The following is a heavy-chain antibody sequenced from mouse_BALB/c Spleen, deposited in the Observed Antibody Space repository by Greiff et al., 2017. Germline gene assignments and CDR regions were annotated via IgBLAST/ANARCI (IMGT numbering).Heavy chain of an antibody. CDR2: INPSSGYT. V-gene: IGHV1-4*02. Sequence: QVQLQQSAAELARPGASVKMSCKASGYTFTSYTMHWVKQRPGQGLEWIGYINPSSGYTEYNQKFKDKTTLTADKSSSTAYMQLSSLTSEDSAVYYCARRDYYGFDYWGQGTTLTVSS. D-gene: IGHD1-1*01. J-gene: IGHJ2*01. CDR1: GYTFTSYT. CDR3: ARRDYYGFDY.